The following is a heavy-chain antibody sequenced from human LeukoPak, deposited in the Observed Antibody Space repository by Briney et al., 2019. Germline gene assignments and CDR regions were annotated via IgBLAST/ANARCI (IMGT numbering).Heavy chain of an antibody. CDR2: IYYSGSI. V-gene: IGHV4-39*01. J-gene: IGHJ4*02. D-gene: IGHD3-22*01. Sequence: SETLSLTCTVSGGSISISGYYWGWIRQPPGKGLEWIGIIYYSGSIYYNPSLKSQVTMSVDTSKNQFPLNLSSVTAADTAVYYCAGLPNSSGYYIDYWGQGTLVTVSS. CDR1: GGSISISGYY. CDR3: AGLPNSSGYYIDY.